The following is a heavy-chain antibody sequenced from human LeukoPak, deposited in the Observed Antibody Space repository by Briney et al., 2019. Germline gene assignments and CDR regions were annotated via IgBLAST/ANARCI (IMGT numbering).Heavy chain of an antibody. J-gene: IGHJ3*02. CDR3: ATYGSYYDSRYAFEI. D-gene: IGHD1-26*01. CDR2: INNDGSST. Sequence: QPGGSLRLSCAASGFTFSSYWMHWVRQPPGKGLVWVSRINNDGSSTSYADSVKGRFTISRDNARNTLHLQMNSLRAEDTAVYCCATYGSYYDSRYAFEIWGQGTTVTVSS. CDR1: GFTFSSYW. V-gene: IGHV3-74*01.